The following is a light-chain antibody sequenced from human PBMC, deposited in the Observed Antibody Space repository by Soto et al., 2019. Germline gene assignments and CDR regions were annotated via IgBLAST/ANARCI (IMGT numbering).Light chain of an antibody. V-gene: IGLV2-14*01. CDR2: EVS. Sequence: QSALTQPASVSGSPGQSITIPCTGTSSDVGGYNYVSWYQQHPGKAPKLMIYEVSNRPSGVSNRSSGSKSGNTASLTISGLQAEDEADYYCSSYTSSTFYVFGTGTKVTVL. J-gene: IGLJ1*01. CDR1: SSDVGGYNY. CDR3: SSYTSSTFYV.